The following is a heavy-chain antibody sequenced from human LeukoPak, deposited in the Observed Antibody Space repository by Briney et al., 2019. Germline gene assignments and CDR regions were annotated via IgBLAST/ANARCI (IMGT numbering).Heavy chain of an antibody. D-gene: IGHD6-13*01. J-gene: IGHJ5*02. CDR3: ARDSSSWQHNWFDP. CDR2: IYYSGST. CDR1: GGSISSYY. Sequence: SETLSLTCTVSGGSISSYYWSWIRQPPGKGLEWLGYIYYSGSTNYNPSLKSRVTISVDTSKNQFSLKLSSVTAADTAVYYCARDSSSWQHNWFDPWGQGTLVTVSS. V-gene: IGHV4-59*01.